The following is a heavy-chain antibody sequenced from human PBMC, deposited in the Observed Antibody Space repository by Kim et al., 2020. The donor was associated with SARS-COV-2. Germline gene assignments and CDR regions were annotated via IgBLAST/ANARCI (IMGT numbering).Heavy chain of an antibody. J-gene: IGHJ5*02. D-gene: IGHD3-3*01. Sequence: KVRFTISRNNSKNTLYLQRNSLRAEDTAVYYCAKGDRGGRYDFWAGGFDPWGQGTLVTVSS. CDR3: AKGDRGGRYDFWAGGFDP. V-gene: IGHV3-30*02.